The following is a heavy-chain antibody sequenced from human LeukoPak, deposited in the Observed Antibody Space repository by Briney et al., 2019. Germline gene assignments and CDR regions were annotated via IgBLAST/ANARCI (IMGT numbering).Heavy chain of an antibody. D-gene: IGHD5-18*01. CDR2: ISSSSSYI. J-gene: IGHJ3*02. CDR1: GFTFSSYS. V-gene: IGHV3-21*01. CDR3: ARTTRGYSYGFDAFDI. Sequence: PGGSLRLSCAASGFTFSSYSMNWVRQAPGKGLEWVSSISSSSSYIYYADSMKGRFTISRDNAKNSLYLQMNSLRAEDTAVYYCARTTRGYSYGFDAFDIWGQGTMVTVSS.